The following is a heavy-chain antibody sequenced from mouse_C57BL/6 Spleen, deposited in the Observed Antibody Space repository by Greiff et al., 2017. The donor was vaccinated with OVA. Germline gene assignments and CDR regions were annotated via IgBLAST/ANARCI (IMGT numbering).Heavy chain of an antibody. V-gene: IGHV2-3*01. CDR3: AKGTTVVESAWFAY. D-gene: IGHD1-1*01. CDR2: IWGDGST. J-gene: IGHJ3*01. Sequence: QVHVKQSGPGLVAPSQSLSITCTVSGFSLTSYGVSWVRQPPGKGLEWLGVIWGDGSTNYHSALISRLSISKDNSKSQVFLKLNSLQTDDTATYYCAKGTTVVESAWFAYWGQGTLVTVSA. CDR1: GFSLTSYG.